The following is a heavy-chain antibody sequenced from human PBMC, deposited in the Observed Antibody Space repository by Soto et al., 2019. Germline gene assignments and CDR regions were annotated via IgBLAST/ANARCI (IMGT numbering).Heavy chain of an antibody. Sequence: PSQTHSLTCSFACDSGTSHDWTCIRQTPEKGLEWIGYMYYSGCSYYNPSLKSRLTISVDTSKNQFSLKLSSVTAAVTAVYYCARDHSNYGFYWGQGTLVTVSS. J-gene: IGHJ4*02. CDR1: CDSGTSHD. D-gene: IGHD4-4*01. CDR3: ARDHSNYGFY. CDR2: MYYSGCS. V-gene: IGHV4-59*02.